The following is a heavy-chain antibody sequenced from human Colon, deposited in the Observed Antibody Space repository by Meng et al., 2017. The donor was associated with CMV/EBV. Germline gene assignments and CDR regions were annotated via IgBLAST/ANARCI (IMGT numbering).Heavy chain of an antibody. CDR3: ARVGAGRDFDY. J-gene: IGHJ4*02. CDR2: IYYSGST. Sequence: LTCTVSGGSISSYYWSWIRQPPGKGLEWIGYIYYSGSTNYNPSLKSRVAISVDTSKNQFSLKLSSVTAADTAVYYCARVGAGRDFDYWGQGTLVTVSS. CDR1: GGSISSYY. V-gene: IGHV4-59*01. D-gene: IGHD1-26*01.